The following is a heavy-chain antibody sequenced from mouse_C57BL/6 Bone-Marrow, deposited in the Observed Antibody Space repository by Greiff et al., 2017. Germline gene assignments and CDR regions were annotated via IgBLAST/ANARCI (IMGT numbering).Heavy chain of an antibody. Sequence: EVKLVESGPELVKPGASVKISCKASGYSFTGYYMNWVKQSPEKSLEWIGEINPSTGGTTYNQKFKAKATLTVDKSSSTAYMQLKSLTSEDSAVYYCARRRSYYYGSLDYWGQGTTLTVSS. V-gene: IGHV1-42*01. J-gene: IGHJ2*01. CDR2: INPSTGGT. CDR3: ARRRSYYYGSLDY. CDR1: GYSFTGYY. D-gene: IGHD1-1*01.